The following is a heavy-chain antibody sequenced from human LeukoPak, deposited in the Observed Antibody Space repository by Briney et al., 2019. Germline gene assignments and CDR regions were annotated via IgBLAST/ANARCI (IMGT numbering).Heavy chain of an antibody. Sequence: ASVKVSCKASGYTFTSYYMHWVRQAPGQGLERMGIINPSGGSTNYAQKFQGRVTITADKSTSTAYMELSSLRSEDTAVYYCARASQGYSYGPVFDYWGQGTLVTVSS. CDR2: INPSGGST. D-gene: IGHD5-18*01. CDR1: GYTFTSYY. J-gene: IGHJ4*02. CDR3: ARASQGYSYGPVFDY. V-gene: IGHV1-46*01.